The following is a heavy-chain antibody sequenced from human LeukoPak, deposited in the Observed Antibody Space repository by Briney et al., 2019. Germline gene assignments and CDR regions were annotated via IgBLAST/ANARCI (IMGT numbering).Heavy chain of an antibody. V-gene: IGHV3-20*04. D-gene: IGHD2-21*02. CDR1: GFTFDDYG. Sequence: GGSLRLSCAASGFTFDDYGTSWVRQAPGKGLEWVSGINWNGGSTGYADSVKGRFTISRDNAKNSLYLQMNSLRAEDTALYYCARVCCGGDCYPGGAFDIWGQGTMVTVSS. CDR3: ARVCCGGDCYPGGAFDI. CDR2: INWNGGST. J-gene: IGHJ3*02.